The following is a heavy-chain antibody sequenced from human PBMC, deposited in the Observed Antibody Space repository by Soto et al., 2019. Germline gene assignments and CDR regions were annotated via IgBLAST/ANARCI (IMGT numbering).Heavy chain of an antibody. J-gene: IGHJ4*02. CDR2: ISGSGGST. V-gene: IGHV3-23*01. CDR1: GFTFSSYA. CDR3: AKVPNYYDSSGSTFDY. D-gene: IGHD3-22*01. Sequence: GGSRRRSWAASGFTFSSYAMSWVRQAPGKGLEWVSAISGSGGSTYYADSVKGRFTISRDNSKNTLYLQMNSLRAEDTAVYYCAKVPNYYDSSGSTFDYWGQGTLVTVSS.